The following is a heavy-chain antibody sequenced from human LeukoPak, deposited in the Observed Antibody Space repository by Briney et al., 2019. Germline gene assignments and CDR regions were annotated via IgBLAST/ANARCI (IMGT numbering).Heavy chain of an antibody. CDR1: GYSISSGYY. CDR2: IYHSGST. J-gene: IGHJ4*02. V-gene: IGHV4-38-2*02. Sequence: SETLSLTCTVSGYSISSGYYWGWIRQPPGKGLEWIGSIYHSGSTYYNPSRKSRVTISVDTSKNQFSLKLSSVTAADTAVYYCARSYYDSSGYFGYWGQGTLVTVSS. CDR3: ARSYYDSSGYFGY. D-gene: IGHD3-22*01.